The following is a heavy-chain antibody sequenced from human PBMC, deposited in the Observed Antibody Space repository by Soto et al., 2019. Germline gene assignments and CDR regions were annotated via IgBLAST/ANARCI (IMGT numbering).Heavy chain of an antibody. CDR1: GYNFLNYG. CDR2: NSPSNGNT. V-gene: IGHV1-18*01. J-gene: IGHJ4*02. CDR3: ARELVTIFGVLIYF. D-gene: IGHD3-3*01. Sequence: QVQLVQSGPEVRKPGASVKVSCKTSGYNFLNYGIAWVRQAPGQGPEYMGWNSPSNGNTNYAQNFQGRVTMTTDTSTGTAYMELMSLTSADSAVYYCARELVTIFGVLIYFWGQGTLFTVSS.